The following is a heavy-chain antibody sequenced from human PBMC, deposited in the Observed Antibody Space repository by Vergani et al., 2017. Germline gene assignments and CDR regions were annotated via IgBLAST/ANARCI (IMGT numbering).Heavy chain of an antibody. CDR3: AKEYHRGGGFDP. Sequence: EVQLVESGGGLVKPGGSLRLSCAASGFTFSTYSMNWVRQAPGKGLEWVSSISSSSIYIYYADSMKGRFTISRDNAKNSLYLQMNSLRAEDTAVYYCAKEYHRGGGFDPWGQGTLVTVSS. CDR1: GFTFSTYS. V-gene: IGHV3-21*02. J-gene: IGHJ5*02. D-gene: IGHD2-2*01. CDR2: ISSSSIYI.